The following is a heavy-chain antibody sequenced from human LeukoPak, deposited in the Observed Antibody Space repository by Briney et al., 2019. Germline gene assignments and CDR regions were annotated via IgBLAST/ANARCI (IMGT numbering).Heavy chain of an antibody. V-gene: IGHV1-8*01. Sequence: ASVKVSCKASGYIFTSYDINWVRQATGQGLEWMGWMNPNSGNTGYVQKFQGRVTMTRNTSINTAYMELSSLRSEDTAVYYCARVPFLGYCSRTSCYSEGYYFDYWGQGTLVTVSS. CDR2: MNPNSGNT. CDR3: ARVPFLGYCSRTSCYSEGYYFDY. D-gene: IGHD2-2*02. J-gene: IGHJ4*02. CDR1: GYIFTSYD.